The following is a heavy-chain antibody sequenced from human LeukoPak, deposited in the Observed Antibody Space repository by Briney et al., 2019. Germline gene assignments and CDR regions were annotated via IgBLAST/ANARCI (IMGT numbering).Heavy chain of an antibody. J-gene: IGHJ6*02. V-gene: IGHV3-11*01. CDR3: ARADNSGSYYYGMDV. CDR1: GFTFSDYY. CDR2: ISSSGSTI. D-gene: IGHD1-26*01. Sequence: GSLRLSCAASGFTFSDYYMSWIRQAPGKGLEWVSYISSSGSTIYYADSVKGRFTIPRDNAKNSLYLQMNSLRAEDTAVYYCARADNSGSYYYGMDVWGQGTTVTVSS.